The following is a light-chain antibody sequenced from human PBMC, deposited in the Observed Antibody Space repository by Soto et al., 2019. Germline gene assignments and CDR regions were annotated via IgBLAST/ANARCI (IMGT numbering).Light chain of an antibody. CDR3: ASWDARLSGWV. V-gene: IGLV1-47*02. CDR2: SDS. J-gene: IGLJ3*02. Sequence: QAVVTQPPSASGTPGKGVTFSGFGSSSNIGTYYVDWYQHLPGTAPKLLIYSDSRRPSGVPDRFSASKSGASASLVISGLRSEDEADYYCASWDARLSGWVFGGGTKLTVL. CDR1: SSNIGTYY.